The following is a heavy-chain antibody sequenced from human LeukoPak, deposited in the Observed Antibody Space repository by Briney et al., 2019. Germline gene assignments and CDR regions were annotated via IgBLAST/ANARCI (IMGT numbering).Heavy chain of an antibody. V-gene: IGHV4-34*01. D-gene: IGHD3-3*01. CDR2: INHSGST. CDR1: GGSFSGYY. Sequence: SETLSLTCAVYGGSFSGYYWSWIRQPPGKGLEWIGEINHSGSTNYNPSLKSRVTISVDTSKNQFSLKLSPVTAADTAVYHCARDRATITIFGVDPYYYYGMDVWGQGTTVTVSS. CDR3: ARDRATITIFGVDPYYYYGMDV. J-gene: IGHJ6*02.